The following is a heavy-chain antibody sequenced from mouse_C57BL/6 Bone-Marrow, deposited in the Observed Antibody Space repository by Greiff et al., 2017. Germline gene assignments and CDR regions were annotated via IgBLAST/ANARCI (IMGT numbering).Heavy chain of an antibody. Sequence: VQVVESGAELAKPGASVKLSCKASGYTFTSYWMHWVKQRPGQGLEWIGYINPSSGYTKYNQKFKSKATLTVDKSSSTAYMQLSSLTSEDSAVYYCARGDYDYWGQGTTLTVSS. V-gene: IGHV1-7*01. CDR2: INPSSGYT. CDR1: GYTFTSYW. D-gene: IGHD2-4*01. J-gene: IGHJ2*01. CDR3: ARGDYDY.